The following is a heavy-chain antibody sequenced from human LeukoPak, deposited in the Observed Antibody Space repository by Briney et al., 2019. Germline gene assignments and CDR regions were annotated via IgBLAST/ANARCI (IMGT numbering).Heavy chain of an antibody. CDR1: GFTSSSYA. CDR2: ITGNGGRT. V-gene: IGHV3-64D*09. D-gene: IGHD3-3*02. Sequence: PGGSLRLSCSASGFTSSSYAMHWVRQAPGQGLEYVSTITGNGGRTYYADSVKGRFTISRDNSKNTLYLQMSSLRPEDTAVYYCVKVLGAYIADYWGQGTLVTVSS. J-gene: IGHJ4*02. CDR3: VKVLGAYIADY.